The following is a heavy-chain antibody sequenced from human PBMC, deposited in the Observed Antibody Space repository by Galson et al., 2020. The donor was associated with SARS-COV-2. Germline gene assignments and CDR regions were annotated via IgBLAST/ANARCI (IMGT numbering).Heavy chain of an antibody. CDR2: ISYDGSDK. Sequence: GESLKISCAASGFTFSSYVVHWVRQAPGKGLEWVAVISYDGSDKYYADSVKGRFTISRDNSKNTLYLQMNSLRAEDTAVYYCARDSAIRFLEWLSPEASYYFDYWGQGTLVTVSS. V-gene: IGHV3-30*04. D-gene: IGHD3-3*01. CDR3: ARDSAIRFLEWLSPEASYYFDY. J-gene: IGHJ4*02. CDR1: GFTFSSYV.